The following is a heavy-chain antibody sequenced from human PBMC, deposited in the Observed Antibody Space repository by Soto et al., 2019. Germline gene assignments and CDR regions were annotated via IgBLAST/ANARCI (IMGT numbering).Heavy chain of an antibody. D-gene: IGHD3-10*01. CDR3: ARGARGFYYFDY. CDR2: INGDGSST. V-gene: IGHV3-74*01. Sequence: EVQLVESGGGLVQPGGSLRLSCAAPGFIYSNYWMHWVRQVPGKGLVWVSRINGDGSSTNYADSVKGRFTISRDNAKNTVYLHMNTLRAEDTAVYYCARGARGFYYFDYWGQGILVTVSS. CDR1: GFIYSNYW. J-gene: IGHJ4*02.